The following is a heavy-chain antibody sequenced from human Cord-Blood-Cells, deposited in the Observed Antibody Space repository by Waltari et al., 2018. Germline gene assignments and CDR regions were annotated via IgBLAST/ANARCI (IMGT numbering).Heavy chain of an antibody. CDR3: ARDKKVTGGNWYFDL. Sequence: EVQLVESGGGLIQPGGSLRLSCAASGFTVSSNYMSWVRQAPGKGLEWFSVIYSGGRTYYADSVKVRFTISRDNSKNTLYLQMNSLRAEDTAVYYCARDKKVTGGNWYFDLWGRGTLVTVSS. D-gene: IGHD7-27*01. CDR1: GFTVSSNY. J-gene: IGHJ2*01. CDR2: IYSGGRT. V-gene: IGHV3-53*01.